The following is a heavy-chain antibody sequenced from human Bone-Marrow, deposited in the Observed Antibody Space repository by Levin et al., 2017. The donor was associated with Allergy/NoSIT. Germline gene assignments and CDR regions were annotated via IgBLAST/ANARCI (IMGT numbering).Heavy chain of an antibody. CDR2: INPKLGTT. V-gene: IGHV1-8*01. J-gene: IGHJ6*02. Sequence: ASVKVSCKASGYSFTNYEINWVRQVPGQGPEWLGWINPKLGTTGYAQNLQVRVSMTSNISINTAYLELSSLRFDDTALYYCARAGGSGPIGHYYGLDVWGQGTTVTVSS. CDR3: ARAGGSGPIGHYYGLDV. D-gene: IGHD3-10*01. CDR1: GYSFTNYE.